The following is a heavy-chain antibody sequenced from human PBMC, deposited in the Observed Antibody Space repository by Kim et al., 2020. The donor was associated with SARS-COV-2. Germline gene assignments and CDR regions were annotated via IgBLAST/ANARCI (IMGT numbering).Heavy chain of an antibody. V-gene: IGHV3-74*01. CDR3: VRGPQGTYDY. CDR2: ANNDGRST. CDR1: GFTFSSYW. Sequence: GGSLRLSCTASGFTFSSYWMHWVRQAPGEGPVWVARANNDGRSTSYADSVRGRFTISRDNAKNTLDLQMNSLRAEDTAVYYCVRGPQGTYDYWGQGILVTVSS. J-gene: IGHJ4*02.